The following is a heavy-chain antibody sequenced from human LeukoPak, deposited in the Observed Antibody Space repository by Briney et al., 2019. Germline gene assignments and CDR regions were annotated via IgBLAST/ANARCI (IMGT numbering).Heavy chain of an antibody. D-gene: IGHD1-1*01. CDR2: IYYSGNT. CDR3: ARCSRGTSVGMDV. CDR1: GGSISNYY. V-gene: IGHV4-59*08. J-gene: IGHJ6*02. Sequence: SETLSLTCSVSGGSISNYYWTWIRQPAGKGPEWMGYIYYSGNTNYNPSLKSRVTISLDTSKNQLSLKLTSVTAADTAVYYCARCSRGTSVGMDVWGQGTTVTVSS.